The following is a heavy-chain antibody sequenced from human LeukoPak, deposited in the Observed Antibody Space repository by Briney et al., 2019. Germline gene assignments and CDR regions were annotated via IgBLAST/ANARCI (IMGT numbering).Heavy chain of an antibody. V-gene: IGHV3-48*04. Sequence: TGGSLRLSCAASGFTFSSYAMNWVRQAPGKGLEWISYISSGGSGIYYADSVKGRFTISRDNAKNSLYLQMNSLRAEDTAVYYCATHPVYDNAFWSQGTLVTVSS. D-gene: IGHD5/OR15-5a*01. CDR3: ATHPVYDNAF. CDR1: GFTFSSYA. J-gene: IGHJ4*02. CDR2: ISSGGSGI.